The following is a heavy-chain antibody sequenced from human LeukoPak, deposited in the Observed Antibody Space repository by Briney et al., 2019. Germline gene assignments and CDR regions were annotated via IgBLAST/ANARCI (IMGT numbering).Heavy chain of an antibody. CDR1: GFXFSSYE. CDR3: ARGPYSSNWYVDY. CDR2: ITSGSTI. J-gene: IGHJ4*02. D-gene: IGHD6-13*01. Sequence: GGSLRLSCAASGFXFSSYEMNWVRQAPGKGLEWVSYITSGSTIYYADSVKGRFTISRDNPKNSLYLQMDSLRAEDTAVYYCARGPYSSNWYVDYWGQGTLVTVAS. V-gene: IGHV3-48*03.